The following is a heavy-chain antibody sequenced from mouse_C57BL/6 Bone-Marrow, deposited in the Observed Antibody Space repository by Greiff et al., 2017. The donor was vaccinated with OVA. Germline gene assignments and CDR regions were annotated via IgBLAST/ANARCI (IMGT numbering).Heavy chain of an antibody. CDR1: GFPITSGYY. Sequence: QVQLKESGPGLVKPSQSLFLTCSITGFPITSGYYWIWIRQSPGKPLEWMGYITHSGETFYNPSLQSPISITRETSTTQFFLQLNSGTTEDTAMYYCAGDRSGELYFDYWGQGTTLTVSS. CDR3: AGDRSGELYFDY. D-gene: IGHD3-1*01. V-gene: IGHV12-3*01. J-gene: IGHJ2*01. CDR2: ITHSGET.